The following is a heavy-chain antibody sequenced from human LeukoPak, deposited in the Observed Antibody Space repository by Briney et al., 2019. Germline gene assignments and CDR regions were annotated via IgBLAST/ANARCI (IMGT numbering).Heavy chain of an antibody. D-gene: IGHD5-24*01. Sequence: GGSLRLSCAPSGFTFSNYAMSWVRQAPGKGLEWASAISETGGTIHYADSVRGRFIISRDNSKNTLYLQMNSLRAEDTAVYYCAREMTIITYSFDSWGQGTLVTVSS. CDR2: ISETGGTI. J-gene: IGHJ4*02. CDR3: AREMTIITYSFDS. CDR1: GFTFSNYA. V-gene: IGHV3-23*01.